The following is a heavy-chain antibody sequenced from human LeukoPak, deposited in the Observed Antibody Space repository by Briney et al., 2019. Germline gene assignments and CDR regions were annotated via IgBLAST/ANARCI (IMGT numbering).Heavy chain of an antibody. V-gene: IGHV3-7*01. CDR3: ARVGYYYDNDY. Sequence: GGSLRLSCAASGFTFSSYWMSWVRQAPGKGLEWVANIKQDGSEKYYVDSVKGRFTISGDNARNSLYLQMNSLRAEDTAVYYCARVGYYYDNDYWGQGTLVTVSS. CDR2: IKQDGSEK. J-gene: IGHJ4*02. D-gene: IGHD3-22*01. CDR1: GFTFSSYW.